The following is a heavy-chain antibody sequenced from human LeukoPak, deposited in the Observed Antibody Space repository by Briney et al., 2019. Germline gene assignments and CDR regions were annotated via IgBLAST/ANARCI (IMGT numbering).Heavy chain of an antibody. D-gene: IGHD7-27*01. CDR2: IYHSGST. V-gene: IGHV4-38-2*02. J-gene: IGHJ3*02. CDR1: GYSISSGYY. Sequence: PSETLSLTCTVSGYSISSGYYWGWIRQPPGKGLEWIGSIYHSGSTYYNPSLKSRVTISVDTSKNQFSLKLSPVTAADTAVYYCARVPTTELGAGAFDIWGQGTTVTVSS. CDR3: ARVPTTELGAGAFDI.